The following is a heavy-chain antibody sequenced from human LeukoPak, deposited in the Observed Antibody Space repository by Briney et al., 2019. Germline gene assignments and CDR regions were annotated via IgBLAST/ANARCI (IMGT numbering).Heavy chain of an antibody. CDR1: GIRFDYNA. CDR2: ISGSGSGT. D-gene: IGHD3/OR15-3a*01. J-gene: IGHJ6*03. V-gene: IGHV3-23*01. CDR3: AKDLLWTGSVDSNYYIDA. Sequence: GGSLRLSCAVCGIRFDYNALSWVRQAPGKGLEWLAGISGSGSGTDYADSVRGRFTISRDNSGNTLFLQMNSLRAEDTAVYYCAKDLLWTGSVDSNYYIDAWGKGTTVTLSS.